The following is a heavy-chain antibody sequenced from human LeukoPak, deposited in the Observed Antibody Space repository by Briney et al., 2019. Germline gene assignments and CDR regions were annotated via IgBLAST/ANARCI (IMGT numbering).Heavy chain of an antibody. Sequence: ASVKVSCKASGYTFTGYFMHWVRQAPGQGLEWMGWINPNTGDTRYAQKFQGRVTMTRDTSISTAYLELSRLRSDDTAVYYCARDGRYNLNYADYWGQGTLVTVFS. CDR3: ARDGRYNLNYADY. CDR2: INPNTGDT. CDR1: GYTFTGYF. D-gene: IGHD1-20*01. V-gene: IGHV1-2*02. J-gene: IGHJ4*02.